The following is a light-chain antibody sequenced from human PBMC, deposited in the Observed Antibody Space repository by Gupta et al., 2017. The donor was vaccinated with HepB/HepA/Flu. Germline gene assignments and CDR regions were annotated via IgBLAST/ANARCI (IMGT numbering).Light chain of an antibody. J-gene: IGKJ5*01. CDR2: EVS. Sequence: DILMTQTPLSLSVTPGQPASISCKSSQSLLHSDGRNYLYWYLQKPGQPPQLLISEVSNRVSGVPERFSGSGSGTDFTLKISRVEAEDVGIYYCRQSIHFPFTFGQGTRLEIK. CDR1: QSLLHSDGRNY. V-gene: IGKV2D-29*01. CDR3: RQSIHFPFT.